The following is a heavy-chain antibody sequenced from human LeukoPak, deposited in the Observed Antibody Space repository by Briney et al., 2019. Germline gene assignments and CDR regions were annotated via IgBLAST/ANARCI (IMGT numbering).Heavy chain of an antibody. CDR3: ARLEHGDYAVTYNWFDP. V-gene: IGHV5-51*01. CDR1: GYSFTSYW. D-gene: IGHD4-17*01. J-gene: IGHJ5*02. CDR2: IYPGDSDT. Sequence: GESLKISCKVSGYSFTSYWIARVRQMSGKGLEWMGIIYPGDSDTRYSPSFRGQVTISADKSISTAYLQWSSLKASDTAMYYCARLEHGDYAVTYNWFDPWGQGTLVTVSS.